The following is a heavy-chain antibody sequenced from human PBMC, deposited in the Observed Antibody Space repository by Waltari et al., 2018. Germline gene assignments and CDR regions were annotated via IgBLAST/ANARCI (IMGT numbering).Heavy chain of an antibody. J-gene: IGHJ4*02. CDR3: ARIAVAQDYFDY. D-gene: IGHD6-19*01. CDR1: GYSISRGYY. Sequence: QVQLQESGPGLVKPSETLSLTCTVSGYSISRGYYWGWIRQPPGKGLEWIGSIYHSGSTYYNPSLKSRVTISVDTSKNQFSLKLSSVTAADTAVYYCARIAVAQDYFDYWGQGTLVTVSS. V-gene: IGHV4-38-2*02. CDR2: IYHSGST.